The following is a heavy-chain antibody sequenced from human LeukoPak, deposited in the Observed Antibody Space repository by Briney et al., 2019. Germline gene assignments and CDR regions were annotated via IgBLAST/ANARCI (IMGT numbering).Heavy chain of an antibody. CDR2: INPNSAST. Sequence: GASVKVSCKTSGYTFTDYDVHWVRQAPGQGLEWMGWINPNSASTNYAQRLQGRVTFTRDTSLSIAYMELSSLTSEDAAVYFCARGDFRETNTAFDVWGQATLVAVST. V-gene: IGHV1-8*03. J-gene: IGHJ3*01. CDR3: ARGDFRETNTAFDV. CDR1: GYTFTDYD. D-gene: IGHD1-14*01.